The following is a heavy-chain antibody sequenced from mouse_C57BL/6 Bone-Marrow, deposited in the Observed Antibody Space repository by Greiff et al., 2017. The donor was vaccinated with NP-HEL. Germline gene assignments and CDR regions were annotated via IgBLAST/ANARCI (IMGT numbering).Heavy chain of an antibody. CDR3: ARGFYYYGSSYRWYFDV. CDR2: INPNNGGT. V-gene: IGHV1-18*01. D-gene: IGHD1-1*01. J-gene: IGHJ1*03. Sequence: EVQLQQSGPELVKPGASVKIPCKASGKKLTDYNRDWGKKSQGRSLEWIGDINPNNGGTIYNQKFKGKATLTVDKSSSTAYMELRSLTSEDTAVYYCARGFYYYGSSYRWYFDVWGTGTTVTVSS. CDR1: GKKLTDYN.